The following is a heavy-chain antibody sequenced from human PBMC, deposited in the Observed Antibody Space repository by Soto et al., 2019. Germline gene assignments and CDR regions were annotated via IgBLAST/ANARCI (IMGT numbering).Heavy chain of an antibody. CDR3: ASYRGALYFES. J-gene: IGHJ4*02. D-gene: IGHD3-16*01. CDR1: GRSMSSNY. CDR2: VFYGGT. V-gene: IGHV4-59*01. Sequence: PSETLSLCCSVSGRSMSSNYWSCIRQSPDKGLEWLGYVFYGGTDYNPSLGGRVSMSAETSKSQFSLKLTSVTVADTAVYYCASYRGALYFESWGPGILVTVSS.